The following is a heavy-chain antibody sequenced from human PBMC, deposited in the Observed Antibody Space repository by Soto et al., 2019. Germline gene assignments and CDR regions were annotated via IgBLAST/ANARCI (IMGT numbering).Heavy chain of an antibody. CDR1: GLTFSSYS. V-gene: IGHV3-48*02. D-gene: IGHD3-3*01. J-gene: IGHJ4*02. Sequence: PGGSLRLSCAASGLTFSSYSMKWVRQAPGKGLERISYISTTSSSIYYADSVKGRFTISRDNANNLLFLQMNSLRDEDTAVYYCARKGVACDYWGQGALVTVSS. CDR3: ARKGVACDY. CDR2: ISTTSSSI.